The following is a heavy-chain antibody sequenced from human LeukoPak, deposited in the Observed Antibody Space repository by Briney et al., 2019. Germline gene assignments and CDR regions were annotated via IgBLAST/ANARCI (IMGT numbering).Heavy chain of an antibody. V-gene: IGHV4-30-4*01. J-gene: IGHJ4*02. D-gene: IGHD5-18*01. CDR3: GQYSYDGHFDY. CDR1: GGSISSGDYY. Sequence: SQTLSPTCTVSGGSISSGDYYWSWIRQPPGKGLELIGYIYYSGSTYYNPSLKSRVTISVDTSKNQFSLKLSSVTAADTAVYYCGQYSYDGHFDYWGQGTLVTVSS. CDR2: IYYSGST.